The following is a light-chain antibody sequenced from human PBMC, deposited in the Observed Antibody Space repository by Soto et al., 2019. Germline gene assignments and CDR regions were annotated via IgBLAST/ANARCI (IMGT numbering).Light chain of an antibody. CDR2: SDD. CDR3: AAWGDSLNTWV. J-gene: IGLJ3*02. CDR1: SSNIGSNA. V-gene: IGLV1-44*01. Sequence: QLVLTQPPSASGTPGQRVSISCSGSSSNIGSNAVSWYQHFPGTAPKVLIYSDDQRPSGVPDRFSGSKSGTSASLAISGLRAEDEADYFCAAWGDSLNTWVFGGGTNVTVL.